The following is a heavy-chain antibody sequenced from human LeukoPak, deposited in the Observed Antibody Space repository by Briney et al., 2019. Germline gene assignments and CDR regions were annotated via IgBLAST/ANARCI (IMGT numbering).Heavy chain of an antibody. CDR2: IYYSGST. CDR1: GGSISSYY. J-gene: IGHJ4*02. V-gene: IGHV4-39*01. D-gene: IGHD6-19*01. CDR3: ARFNIAVAGTENY. Sequence: SETLSLTCTVPGGSISSYYWSWIRQPPGKGLEWIGSIYYSGSTYYNPSLKSRVTISVDTSKNQFSLKLSSVTAADTAVYYCARFNIAVAGTENYWGQGTLVTVSS.